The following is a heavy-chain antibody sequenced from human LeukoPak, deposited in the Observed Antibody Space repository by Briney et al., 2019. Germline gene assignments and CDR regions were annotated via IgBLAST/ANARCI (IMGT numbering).Heavy chain of an antibody. D-gene: IGHD6-19*01. CDR3: ARGTSGWYGIDY. CDR2: ISHDGSDK. J-gene: IGHJ4*02. Sequence: PGGSLRLSCAASGFTFSTYGIHWLRQAPGKGLEWVAVISHDGSDKYYADSVKGRFTISRDNAKNALYLQMNSLRVEDTAVYYCARGTSGWYGIDYWGQGALVKVS. CDR1: GFTFSTYG. V-gene: IGHV3-30*03.